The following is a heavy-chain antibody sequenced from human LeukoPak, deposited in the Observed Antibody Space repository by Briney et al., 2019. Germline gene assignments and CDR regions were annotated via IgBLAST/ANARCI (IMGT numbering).Heavy chain of an antibody. V-gene: IGHV3-7*01. CDR3: ARVLLSQGDAFDI. J-gene: IGHJ3*02. D-gene: IGHD3-16*01. CDR2: IKQDGSEK. CDR1: GFTFSSYW. Sequence: GGSLRLSCAASGFTFSSYWMSWVRQAPGKGLEWVANIKQDGSEKYYVDSVKGRFTISRDNAKNSLYLQMNSLRAEDTAVYYCARVLLSQGDAFDIWGQGTMVTVSS.